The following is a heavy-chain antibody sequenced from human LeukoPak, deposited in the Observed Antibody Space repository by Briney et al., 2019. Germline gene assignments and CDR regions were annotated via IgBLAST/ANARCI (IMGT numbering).Heavy chain of an antibody. CDR2: ISYSGRT. V-gene: IGHV4-39*07. CDR1: GGSISSSIYY. CDR3: VRGRDCSSTSCYGNWFDP. D-gene: IGHD2-2*01. J-gene: IGHJ5*02. Sequence: SETLSLTCTVSGGSISSSIYYWGWIRRPPGKGLEWIGSISYSGRTYYNPSLKSRVTISVDTSKNQFSLKLTSVTAADTAVYYCVRGRDCSSTSCYGNWFDPWGQGTLVTVSS.